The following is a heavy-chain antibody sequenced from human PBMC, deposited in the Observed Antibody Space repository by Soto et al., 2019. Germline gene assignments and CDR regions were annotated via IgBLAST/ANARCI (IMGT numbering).Heavy chain of an antibody. D-gene: IGHD3-22*01. CDR2: IYYTGNT. CDR3: ARATYDSSTYYLDH. J-gene: IGHJ4*02. V-gene: IGHV4-30-4*01. Sequence: QVQLQESGPGLVKPSQTLSLTCTVSGASISGGDYYWTWIRQPPGKGLEWIGSIYYTGNTYSNPSLESRLSISVDPSYNQFSLRLTSVTAPDTAVYYCARATYDSSTYYLDHWGQGTLLTVSS. CDR1: GASISGGDYY.